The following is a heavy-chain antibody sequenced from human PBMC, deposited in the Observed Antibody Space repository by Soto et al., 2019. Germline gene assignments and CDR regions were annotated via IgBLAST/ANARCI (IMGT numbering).Heavy chain of an antibody. CDR1: GFTFGDYA. D-gene: IGHD6-13*01. CDR3: TRESFSSLIAAAGLTLDV. J-gene: IGHJ6*02. Sequence: GGSLRLSCTASGFTFGDYAMSWFRQAPGKGLEWVGFIRSKAYGGTTEYAASVKGRFTISRDDSKSIAYLQMNSLKTEDTAVYYCTRESFSSLIAAAGLTLDVCVQGTTATVSS. CDR2: IRSKAYGGTT. V-gene: IGHV3-49*03.